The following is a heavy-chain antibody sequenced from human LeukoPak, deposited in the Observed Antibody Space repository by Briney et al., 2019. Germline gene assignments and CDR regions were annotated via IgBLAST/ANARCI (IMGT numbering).Heavy chain of an antibody. V-gene: IGHV3-21*04. CDR3: AKMERYCSSTSCYTRGWFDP. Sequence: GGSLRLSCAASGFTFSSYSMNWVRQAPGKGLEWVSSISSSSSYIYYADSVKGRFTISRDSAKNTLYLQMNSLRAEDTAVYYCAKMERYCSSTSCYTRGWFDPWGQGTLVTVSS. J-gene: IGHJ5*02. CDR1: GFTFSSYS. CDR2: ISSSSSYI. D-gene: IGHD2-2*02.